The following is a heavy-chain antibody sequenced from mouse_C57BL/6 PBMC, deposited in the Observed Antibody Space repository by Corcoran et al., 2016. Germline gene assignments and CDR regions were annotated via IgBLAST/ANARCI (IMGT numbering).Heavy chain of an antibody. J-gene: IGHJ3*01. CDR2: INPNNGGT. Sequence: EVQLQQSGPELVKPGASVKMSCKASGYTFTDYNMHWVKQSHGKSLEWIGYINPNNGGTSYNQKFKGKATLTVNKSSSTAYMELRSLTSEDSAVYYCARQYYYGSSSAWFAYWGQGTLVTVSA. CDR1: GYTFTDYN. D-gene: IGHD1-1*01. V-gene: IGHV1-22*01. CDR3: ARQYYYGSSSAWFAY.